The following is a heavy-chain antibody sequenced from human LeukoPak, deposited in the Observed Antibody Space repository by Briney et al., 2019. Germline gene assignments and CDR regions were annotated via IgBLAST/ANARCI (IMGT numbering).Heavy chain of an antibody. D-gene: IGHD6-13*01. CDR1: GGSISSGSYY. V-gene: IGHV4-61*02. J-gene: IGHJ5*02. Sequence: PSETLSLTCTVSGGSISSGSYYWSWIRQPAGKGLEWIARIYTSGSTNYNPSLKSRVTISVDTSKTQFSLKLSSVTAADTAVYYCARSAGYSSSWYDFAYGGWFDPWGQGTLVTVSS. CDR2: IYTSGST. CDR3: ARSAGYSSSWYDFAYGGWFDP.